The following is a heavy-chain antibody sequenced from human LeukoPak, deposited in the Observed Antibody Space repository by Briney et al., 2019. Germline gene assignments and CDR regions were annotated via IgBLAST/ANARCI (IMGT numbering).Heavy chain of an antibody. CDR3: ARHLSSSWYFDY. CDR1: GVSISSSSYY. D-gene: IGHD6-13*01. Sequence: SETLSLTCTVSGVSISSSSYYWGWIRQPPGKGLEWIGSIYYSGSTYYNPPLKSRVTISVDTSKNQFSLKLSSVTAADTAVYYCARHLSSSWYFDYWGQGTLVTVSS. V-gene: IGHV4-39*01. J-gene: IGHJ4*02. CDR2: IYYSGST.